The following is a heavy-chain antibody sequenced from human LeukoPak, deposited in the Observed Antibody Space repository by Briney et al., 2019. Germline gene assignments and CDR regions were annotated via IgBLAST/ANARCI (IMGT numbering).Heavy chain of an antibody. V-gene: IGHV3-33*01. D-gene: IGHD3-3*01. J-gene: IGHJ4*02. CDR2: IWKDGSDE. CDR3: AREEAFQLEASLDQ. CDR1: GFTFGDFG. Sequence: GGSLRLSSAAAGFTFGDFGMHWVRQAPGKGLEWVALIWKDGSDEFYADSVKGRFTISRDNSRNTLSLQMNSLRGEDTAVYYCAREEAFQLEASLDQWGQGTLVTVSS.